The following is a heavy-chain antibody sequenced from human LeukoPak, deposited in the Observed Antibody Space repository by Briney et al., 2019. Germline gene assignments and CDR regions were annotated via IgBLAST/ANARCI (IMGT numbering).Heavy chain of an antibody. Sequence: PGGSLRPSCAASGFTVSSNYMGWVRQAPGKGLEWVSVIYSGGDTYYADSVKGRFTISRDNSKNMIYLEMSSLKAEDTAVYYCAKERSLEIAVAGTIFDYWGQGTLVTVSS. CDR2: IYSGGDT. J-gene: IGHJ4*02. D-gene: IGHD6-19*01. CDR1: GFTVSSNY. CDR3: AKERSLEIAVAGTIFDY. V-gene: IGHV3-66*01.